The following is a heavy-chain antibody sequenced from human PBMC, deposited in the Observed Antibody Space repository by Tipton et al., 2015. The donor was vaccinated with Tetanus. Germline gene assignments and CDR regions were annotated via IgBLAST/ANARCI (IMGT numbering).Heavy chain of an antibody. CDR2: IYYTGDT. Sequence: TLSLTCTVSGGSINNYYWNWIRQSPGKGLEWLGNIYYTGDTDYNPSLRGRATIPLDKAKNHFSLRLRSVTAADTALYYCVRSHVYRLTLFGEEIPRSGRFDPWGQGTLVTVSS. CDR1: GGSINNYY. D-gene: IGHD3-3*01. V-gene: IGHV4-59*01. J-gene: IGHJ5*02. CDR3: VRSHVYRLTLFGEEIPRSGRFDP.